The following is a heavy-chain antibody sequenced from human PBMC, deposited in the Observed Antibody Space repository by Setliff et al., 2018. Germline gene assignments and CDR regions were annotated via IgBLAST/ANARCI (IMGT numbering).Heavy chain of an antibody. D-gene: IGHD2-2*01. CDR3: SRLVRYCTTTTCQRLSGGEY. CDR2: IGVYTGKT. CDR1: GFTFTDYG. J-gene: IGHJ4*02. V-gene: IGHV1-18*01. Sequence: GASVKVSCKSSGFTFTDYGITWVRQVPGQGLEWMGWIGVYTGKTYYAHKFQDRVTMTTDTSTGTAYLELRSLRSDDTAVYYCSRLVRYCTTTTCQRLSGGEYWGQGTLVTVSS.